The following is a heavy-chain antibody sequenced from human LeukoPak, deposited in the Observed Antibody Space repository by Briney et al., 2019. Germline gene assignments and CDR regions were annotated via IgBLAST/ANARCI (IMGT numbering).Heavy chain of an antibody. D-gene: IGHD3-10*01. CDR2: INPSGGST. CDR3: ARDYLPHYYGSGSYYNKGPFDAFDI. CDR1: GYTFTSYY. J-gene: IGHJ3*02. V-gene: IGHV1-46*01. Sequence: ASVKVSCKASGYTFTSYYMHWVRQAPGQGLEWMGIINPSGGSTSYAQKFQGRVTMTRDTSTSTVYMELSSLRSEDTAVYYYARDYLPHYYGSGSYYNKGPFDAFDIWGQGTMVTVSS.